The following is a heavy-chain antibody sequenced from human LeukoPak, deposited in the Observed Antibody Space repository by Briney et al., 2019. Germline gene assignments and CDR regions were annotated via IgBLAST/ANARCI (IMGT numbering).Heavy chain of an antibody. CDR1: GGSISSYY. CDR2: IYYSGST. V-gene: IGHV4-59*01. J-gene: IGHJ4*02. CDR3: ARLVRGFTYGFDTGFDY. Sequence: PSETLSLTCTVSGGSISSYYWSWIRQPPGKGLEWMGCIYYSGSTNYNPSLKSRVTISVDTSKNQFSLKLSSVTAADTAVYYCARLVRGFTYGFDTGFDYWGQGTLVTVSS. D-gene: IGHD5-18*01.